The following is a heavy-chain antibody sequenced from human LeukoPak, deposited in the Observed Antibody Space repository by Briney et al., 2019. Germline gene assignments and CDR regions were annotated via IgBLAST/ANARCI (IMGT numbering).Heavy chain of an antibody. CDR1: GFTFSSYA. CDR2: ISGSGGST. D-gene: IGHD3-3*01. V-gene: IGHV3-23*01. Sequence: GGSLRLSCAASGFTFSSYAMSWVRQAPGKGLEWVSAISGSGGSTYYADSVKGRFTISRDNSKNTLYLQMNSLRAEDAAVYYCAKDVRFLEWSHFDYWGQGTLVTVSS. J-gene: IGHJ4*02. CDR3: AKDVRFLEWSHFDY.